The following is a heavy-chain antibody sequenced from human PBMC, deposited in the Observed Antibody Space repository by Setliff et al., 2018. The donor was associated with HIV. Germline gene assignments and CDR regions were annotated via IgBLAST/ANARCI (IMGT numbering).Heavy chain of an antibody. Sequence: GGSLRLSCRVSGFTFKDYAMHWVRQAPGKGLEWVASTGWSGSTAEYADSVRGRFTISRDNSKNTLYLQLNSLRAEDTAVYYCAPTGYSSGWAFDYWGQGTLVTVSS. D-gene: IGHD6-19*01. J-gene: IGHJ4*02. CDR3: APTGYSSGWAFDY. CDR2: TGWSGSTA. V-gene: IGHV3-9*01. CDR1: GFTFKDYA.